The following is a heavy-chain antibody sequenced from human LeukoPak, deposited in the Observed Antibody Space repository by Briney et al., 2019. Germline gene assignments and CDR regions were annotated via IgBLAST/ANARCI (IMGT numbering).Heavy chain of an antibody. Sequence: SSETLSLTCTVSGGSISSSSYYWGWIRQPPGKGLEWIGSIYYSGSTYYNPSLKSRVTISVDTSKNQFSLKLSSVTAADTAVYYCLLYDFWSGYPRFFDYWGQGTLVTVSS. J-gene: IGHJ4*02. CDR3: LLYDFWSGYPRFFDY. CDR2: IYYSGST. D-gene: IGHD3-3*01. V-gene: IGHV4-39*01. CDR1: GGSISSSSYY.